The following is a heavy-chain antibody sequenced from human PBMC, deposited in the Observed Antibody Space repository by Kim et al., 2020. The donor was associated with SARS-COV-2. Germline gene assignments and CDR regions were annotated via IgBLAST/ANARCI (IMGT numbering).Heavy chain of an antibody. CDR3: SFSHGGSSSGDGLDY. Sequence: GESLKISFKGSGYSFTSYWIGLVRQMPGKGLEWMWIIYPGDSDSRYSPSFQGQVTISADKSILTADLQCSSLKASDTAMYYCSFSHGGSSSGDGLDYWCQGTLVTVSS. CDR2: IYPGDSDS. V-gene: IGHV5-51*01. CDR1: GYSFTSYW. D-gene: IGHD6-6*01. J-gene: IGHJ4*02.